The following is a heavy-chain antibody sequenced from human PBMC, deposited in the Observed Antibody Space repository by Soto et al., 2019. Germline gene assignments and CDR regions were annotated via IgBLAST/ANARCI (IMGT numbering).Heavy chain of an antibody. D-gene: IGHD6-6*01. CDR1: RDTFTSYY. J-gene: IGHJ5*02. CDR2: INPHGGST. V-gene: IGHV1-46*01. Sequence: GASVQVSCKAPRDTFTSYYINWVRQAPGQGPEWMGVINPHGGSTAYAQKFKGRVTLTRDTSASTVYMEVSSLTSEDTAVYYCARKSSSSSWFDPWGQGTLVTFSA. CDR3: ARKSSSSSWFDP.